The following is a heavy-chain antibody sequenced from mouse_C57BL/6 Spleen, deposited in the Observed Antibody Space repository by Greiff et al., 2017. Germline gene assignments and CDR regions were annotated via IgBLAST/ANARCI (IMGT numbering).Heavy chain of an antibody. CDR2: IYPSDSET. Sequence: QVQLQQPGAELVRPGSSVKLSCKASGYTFTSYWMHWVKQRPIQGLEWIGNIYPSDSETHYNQKFKDKATLTVDKSSSTAYMQLSSLTSEDSAVYYCATLYYDYPQAYWGQGTLVTVSA. CDR1: GYTFTSYW. CDR3: ATLYYDYPQAY. D-gene: IGHD2-4*01. V-gene: IGHV1-52*01. J-gene: IGHJ3*01.